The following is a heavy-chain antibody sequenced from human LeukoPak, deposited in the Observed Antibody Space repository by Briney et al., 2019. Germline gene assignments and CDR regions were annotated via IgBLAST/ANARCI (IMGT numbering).Heavy chain of an antibody. J-gene: IGHJ3*02. Sequence: SETLSLTCTVSGGSISSSNYYWGWIRQPPGKGLEWIGSIYYSGSTYYNPSLKSRVTISVDTSKNQFSLRLSSVTAADTAMYYCARDGDCGISSCAFDIWGQGTMVTVSS. D-gene: IGHD2-2*01. CDR1: GGSISSSNYY. CDR3: ARDGDCGISSCAFDI. V-gene: IGHV4-39*07. CDR2: IYYSGST.